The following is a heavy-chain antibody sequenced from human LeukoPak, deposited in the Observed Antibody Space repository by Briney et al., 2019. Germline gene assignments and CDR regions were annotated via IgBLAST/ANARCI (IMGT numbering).Heavy chain of an antibody. CDR2: IYSGGST. CDR3: ARAWPQAYFDY. Sequence: PGGSLRLSCAASGFTVSSNYMSWVRQAPGKGLEWVSVIYSGGSTYYADSVKGRFTISRDNSKNTLNLQMNSRRAEDTAVYYCARAWPQAYFDYWGQGTLVTVSS. CDR1: GFTVSSNY. V-gene: IGHV3-53*01. J-gene: IGHJ4*02.